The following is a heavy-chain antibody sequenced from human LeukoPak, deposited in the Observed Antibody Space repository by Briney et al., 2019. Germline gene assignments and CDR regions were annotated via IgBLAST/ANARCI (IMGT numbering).Heavy chain of an antibody. V-gene: IGHV3-21*01. CDR2: ISDGSTYI. Sequence: GGSLRLSCAASGFTFRTYSMNWVRQAPGKGLEWVSSISDGSTYIYYADSVKGRFTISRDNAKNSLYLQMNSLRAEDTAVYYCARDSPYYYDSSGYHDAFDIWGQGTMVTVSS. CDR1: GFTFRTYS. J-gene: IGHJ3*02. CDR3: ARDSPYYYDSSGYHDAFDI. D-gene: IGHD3-22*01.